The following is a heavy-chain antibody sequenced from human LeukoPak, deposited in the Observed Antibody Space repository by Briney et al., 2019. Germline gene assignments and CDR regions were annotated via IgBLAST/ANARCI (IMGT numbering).Heavy chain of an antibody. CDR2: ISSSSSYI. D-gene: IGHD4-11*01. CDR1: GLTFITYS. J-gene: IGHJ5*02. V-gene: IGHV3-21*01. CDR3: AITVTTGRFDP. Sequence: GGSLELSFAASGLTFITYSLTWVGQAPGKGLEWVSSISSSSSYIYYADSAKGRFTISRDNAKNSLYLQMNSLRAEDTAVYYCAITVTTGRFDPWGQGTLVTVSS.